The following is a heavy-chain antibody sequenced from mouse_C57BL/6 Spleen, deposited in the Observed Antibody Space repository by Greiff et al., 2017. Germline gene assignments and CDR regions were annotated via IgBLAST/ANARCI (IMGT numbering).Heavy chain of an antibody. J-gene: IGHJ2*02. CDR3: AKGYDYDGGYYFDY. D-gene: IGHD2-4*01. Sequence: VQLQQPGAELVKPVASVKMSCKASGYTFTSYWLTWVKQRLGQGLEWIGDISPGSGSINYNKKYKSKATQTVDTSSSTAYMQLSSLTAEDSAVDYCAKGYDYDGGYYFDYWGQGTSLTVSS. CDR1: GYTFTSYW. V-gene: IGHV1-55*01. CDR2: ISPGSGSI.